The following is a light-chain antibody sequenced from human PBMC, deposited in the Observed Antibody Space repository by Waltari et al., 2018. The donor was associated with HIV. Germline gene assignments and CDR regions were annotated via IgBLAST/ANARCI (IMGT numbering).Light chain of an antibody. V-gene: IGLV1-47*01. CDR2: RND. CDR3: VAWDDSLRGVL. CDR1: TSNIGSNY. J-gene: IGLJ2*01. Sequence: SVLTQPPSASGTPGQRVTISCSGSTSNIGSNYVFWYQHLPGTAPKPLIHRNDQRPSGVPDRFSASTSGTSASLAISGLRSEDEADYYCVAWDDSLRGVLFGGGTKVAVL.